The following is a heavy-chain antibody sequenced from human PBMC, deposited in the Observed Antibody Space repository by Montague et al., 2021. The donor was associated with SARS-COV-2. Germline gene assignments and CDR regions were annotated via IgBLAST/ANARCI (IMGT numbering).Heavy chain of an antibody. V-gene: IGHV4-59*12. CDR3: ARWGEYYDSPYYYYAMDV. J-gene: IGHJ6*02. D-gene: IGHD3-3*01. CDR1: GGSISPYY. CDR2: TSYSGST. Sequence: SETLSLTCTVSGGSISPYYWSWIRQSPGKGLECIGYTSYSGSTDYNPSLKSRVTISIDTSKNQFSLKLSSVTAADTAVYYCARWGEYYDSPYYYYAMDVWGQGPTVTVSS.